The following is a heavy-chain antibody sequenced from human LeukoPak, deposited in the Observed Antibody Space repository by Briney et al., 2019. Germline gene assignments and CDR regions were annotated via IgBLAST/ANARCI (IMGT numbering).Heavy chain of an antibody. CDR1: GYTFTSYD. Sequence: GSSVKVSCKASGYTFTSYDINWVRQATGQGLEWMGWMNPNSGNTGYAQKFQGRVTMTRNTPISTAYLELSSLRSEDTAVYYCARVGFRGEPIDCWGQGTLVTVSS. CDR2: MNPNSGNT. CDR3: ARVGFRGEPIDC. D-gene: IGHD3-10*01. V-gene: IGHV1-8*01. J-gene: IGHJ4*02.